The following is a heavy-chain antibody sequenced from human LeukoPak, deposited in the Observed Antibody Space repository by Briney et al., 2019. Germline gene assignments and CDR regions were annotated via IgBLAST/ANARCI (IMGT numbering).Heavy chain of an antibody. Sequence: SETLSLTCTVSGGSISSSSYYWGWIRQPPGKGLEWIGSIYYSGSTYYNPSLKSRVTISVDTSKNQFSLKLSSVTAVDTAVYYCARDVYGGNSGGQYYFDYWGQGTLVTVSS. CDR2: IYYSGST. CDR1: GGSISSSSYY. CDR3: ARDVYGGNSGGQYYFDY. D-gene: IGHD4-23*01. J-gene: IGHJ4*02. V-gene: IGHV4-39*07.